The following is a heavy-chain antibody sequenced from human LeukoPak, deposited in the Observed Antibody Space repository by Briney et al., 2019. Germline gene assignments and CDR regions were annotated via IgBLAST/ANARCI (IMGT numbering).Heavy chain of an antibody. CDR2: IKQDGSEK. CDR3: ARGGGGKWEPQFDY. J-gene: IGHJ4*02. CDR1: GFIFSQYS. Sequence: GGSLRLSCAASGFIFSQYSMSWVRQAPGKGLEWVANIKQDGSEKYYVDSVKGRFTISRDSAKNSLYLQMNSLRAEDTAVYYCARGGGGKWEPQFDYWGQGTLVTVSS. V-gene: IGHV3-7*03. D-gene: IGHD1-26*01.